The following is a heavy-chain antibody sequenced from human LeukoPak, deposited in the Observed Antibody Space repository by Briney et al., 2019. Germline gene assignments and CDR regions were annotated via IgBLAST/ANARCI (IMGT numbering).Heavy chain of an antibody. CDR3: ARGLGGSGSYFLTFDY. V-gene: IGHV1-2*02. CDR2: INPNTGGT. Sequence: GASVKVSCKASGYTFTAYYVHWVRQAPRQGPEWMGWINPNTGGTNFAQRFQGRVTLTRDTSISTAYMELSSLRSDDTAVYYCARGLGGSGSYFLTFDYWGQGTLVTVSS. CDR1: GYTFTAYY. J-gene: IGHJ4*02. D-gene: IGHD1-26*01.